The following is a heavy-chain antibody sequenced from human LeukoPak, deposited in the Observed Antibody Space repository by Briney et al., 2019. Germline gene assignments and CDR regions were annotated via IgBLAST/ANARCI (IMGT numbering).Heavy chain of an antibody. D-gene: IGHD2-8*01. V-gene: IGHV3-30*09. CDR1: GFTFISYW. J-gene: IGHJ5*02. CDR2: VSYDGTDT. Sequence: GGSLRLSCAASGFTFISYWMNWVRQAPGKGLEWVATVSYDGTDTSYADSVKGRFAIFRDNSKNTLYLQMNSLRTEDTAVYYCVRVSGFCTNGVCPSFDPWGQGTLVTVSS. CDR3: VRVSGFCTNGVCPSFDP.